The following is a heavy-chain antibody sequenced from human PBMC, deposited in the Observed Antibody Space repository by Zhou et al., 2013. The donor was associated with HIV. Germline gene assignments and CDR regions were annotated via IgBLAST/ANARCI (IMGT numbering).Heavy chain of an antibody. CDR1: GYTFTNYG. CDR3: NRGMQQWVNDAFDT. V-gene: IGHV1-18*01. CDR2: ITAYNGNT. Sequence: QVQSVQSGAEVKKPGASVKVSCKPSGYTFTNYGITWVRQVPGQGLEWMGWITAYNGNTNYAERFQDRLTMTTDTSTNTAYMELRSLKSDDTAVYYCNRGMQQWVNDAFDTWGQGTMVTISS. J-gene: IGHJ3*02. D-gene: IGHD6-13*01.